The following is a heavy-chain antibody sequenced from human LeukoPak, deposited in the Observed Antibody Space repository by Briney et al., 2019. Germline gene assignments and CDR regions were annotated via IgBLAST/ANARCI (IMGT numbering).Heavy chain of an antibody. D-gene: IGHD3-16*01. J-gene: IGHJ4*02. CDR2: IYYSGST. CDR3: ARVHPTSAHFDY. Sequence: SETLSLTCTVSGGSVSSGSYYWSWIRQPPGKGLEWIGYIYYSGSTNYNPSLKSRVTISVDTSKNQFSLKLSSVTAADTAVYYCARVHPTSAHFDYWGQGTLVTVSS. V-gene: IGHV4-61*01. CDR1: GGSVSSGSYY.